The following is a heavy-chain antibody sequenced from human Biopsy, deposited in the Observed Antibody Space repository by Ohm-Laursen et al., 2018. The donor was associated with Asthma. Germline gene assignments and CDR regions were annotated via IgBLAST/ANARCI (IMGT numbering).Heavy chain of an antibody. D-gene: IGHD1-26*01. CDR3: AKDKVGAANSYQYGMDV. V-gene: IGHV3-23*01. J-gene: IGHJ6*02. CDR1: GFSFSSYA. Sequence: SLRLSCTASGFSFSSYAMSWVRQAPGQGLEWVSSVSTNGENTYYTDSVKGRFTISRDNPENTLYLQMSSLGAGDTAIYYCAKDKVGAANSYQYGMDVWGQGTTVTVSS. CDR2: VSTNGENT.